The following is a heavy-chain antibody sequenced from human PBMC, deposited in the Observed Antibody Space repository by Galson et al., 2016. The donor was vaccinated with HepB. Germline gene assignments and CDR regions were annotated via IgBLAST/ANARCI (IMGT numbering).Heavy chain of an antibody. Sequence: SVKVSCKASGGTFRSYAINWVRQAPGQGLEWMGGIIPISGTTNYAQKFQGRVTVTADESTSTAYMELSSLRSEDTAVYYCASSYYDFWSGYGDWGQGTLVTVSS. CDR2: IIPISGTT. J-gene: IGHJ4*02. CDR3: ASSYYDFWSGYGD. D-gene: IGHD3-3*01. V-gene: IGHV1-69*13. CDR1: GGTFRSYA.